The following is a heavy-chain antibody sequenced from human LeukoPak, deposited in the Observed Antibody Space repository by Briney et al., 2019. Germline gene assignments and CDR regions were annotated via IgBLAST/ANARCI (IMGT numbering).Heavy chain of an antibody. V-gene: IGHV6-1*01. Sequence: SQTLSLTCAISGDSVSSNSVTWNWIRQSPSRGLEWLGRTYYRSTWYNDHAVSVRGRITDNPDTSKNQFSLHLNSVTPEDTAVYYCARRLTQYDCFDPWGQGILVTVSS. J-gene: IGHJ5*02. CDR1: GDSVSSNSVT. CDR2: TYYRSTWYN. CDR3: ARRLTQYDCFDP. D-gene: IGHD2-2*01.